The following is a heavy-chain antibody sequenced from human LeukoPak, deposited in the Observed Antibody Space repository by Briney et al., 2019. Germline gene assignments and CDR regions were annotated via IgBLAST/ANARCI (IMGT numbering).Heavy chain of an antibody. Sequence: ASAKVSCKASGYTITSYAIHWVRQAPGQRLEWMGWINGDNGNTKYSQKFQGRVTITGDASASTAYMELSSLRSEDTAVFYCAREAKITMVRGVIYYGMDVWGQGTRVTVSS. J-gene: IGHJ6*02. V-gene: IGHV1-3*01. CDR1: GYTITSYA. CDR3: AREAKITMVRGVIYYGMDV. D-gene: IGHD3-10*01. CDR2: INGDNGNT.